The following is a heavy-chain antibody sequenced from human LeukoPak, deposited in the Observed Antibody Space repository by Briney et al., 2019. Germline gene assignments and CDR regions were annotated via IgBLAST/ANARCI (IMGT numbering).Heavy chain of an antibody. J-gene: IGHJ5*02. D-gene: IGHD3-22*01. CDR2: ISAYNGNT. Sequence: ASVKVSCKASGYTFTSYGISWVRQAPGQGLEWRGWISAYNGNTNYAQKLQGRVTMTTDTSTSTAYMELRSLRSDDTAVYYCARYYYDSSGYPGWFDPWGQGTLVTVSS. V-gene: IGHV1-18*01. CDR3: ARYYYDSSGYPGWFDP. CDR1: GYTFTSYG.